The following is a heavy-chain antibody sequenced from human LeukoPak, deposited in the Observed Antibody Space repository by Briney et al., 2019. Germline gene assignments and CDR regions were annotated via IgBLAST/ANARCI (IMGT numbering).Heavy chain of an antibody. V-gene: IGHV4-59*01. J-gene: IGHJ4*02. Sequence: PSETLSLTCTVSGSSISRYYWSWLRQPPGKGLEWIGYIYHSGSTNYSPSLKSRVTMSLDTSRTQFSLNLSSVTAADTAEYYCARDLPYYFGSGTYYDGFDSWGQGTLVTVSS. CDR1: GSSISRYY. CDR3: ARDLPYYFGSGTYYDGFDS. CDR2: IYHSGST. D-gene: IGHD3-10*01.